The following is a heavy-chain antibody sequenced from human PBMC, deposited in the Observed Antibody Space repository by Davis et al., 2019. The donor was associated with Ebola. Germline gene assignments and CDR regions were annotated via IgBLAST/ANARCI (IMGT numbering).Heavy chain of an antibody. Sequence: GGSLRLSCAASGFTFSSYAMHWVRQAPGKGLEYVSAISSNGGSTYYANSVKGRFTISRDNSKNTLYLQMGSLRAEDMAVYYCARGGQGVGAGRWLDPWGQGNLVIVSS. CDR1: GFTFSSYA. J-gene: IGHJ5*02. CDR2: ISSNGGST. D-gene: IGHD1-26*01. V-gene: IGHV3-64*01. CDR3: ARGGQGVGAGRWLDP.